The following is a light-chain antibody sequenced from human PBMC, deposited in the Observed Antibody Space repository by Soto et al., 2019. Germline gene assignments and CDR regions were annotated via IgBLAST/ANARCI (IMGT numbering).Light chain of an antibody. J-gene: IGKJ4*01. CDR3: QYYANWPLT. V-gene: IGKV3-15*01. CDR2: AAS. Sequence: EIVMTQSPVTLSVSPGERVTLSCRASHDVYSKLAWYQQKAGQAPRLLIYAASTRATGLPARFSGSGSGTEFTLTISSLQSEDFAIYYCQYYANWPLTFGGGTKVEIK. CDR1: HDVYSK.